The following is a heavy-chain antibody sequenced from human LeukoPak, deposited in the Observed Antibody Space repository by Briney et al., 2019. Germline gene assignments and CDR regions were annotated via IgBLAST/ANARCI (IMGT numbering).Heavy chain of an antibody. V-gene: IGHV3-21*01. CDR1: GFTFSSYS. J-gene: IGHJ4*02. D-gene: IGHD6-25*01. CDR3: ARYSSGWPGYFDY. CDR2: ISSSSSYI. Sequence: GRSLRLSCAASGFTFSSYSMNWVRQAPGKGLEWVSSISSSSSYIYYADSVKGRFTISRDNAKNSLYLQMNSLRAEDTAVYYCARYSSGWPGYFDYWGQGTLVTVSS.